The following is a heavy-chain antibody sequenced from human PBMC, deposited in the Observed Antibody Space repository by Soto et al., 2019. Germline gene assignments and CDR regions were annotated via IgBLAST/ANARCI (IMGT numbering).Heavy chain of an antibody. J-gene: IGHJ6*02. CDR1: GDSVSSNSAA. Sequence: SETLSLTCAISGDSVSSNSAAWNWIRQSPSRGLEWLGRTYYRSKWYNDYAVSVKSRITINPDTSKNQFSLQLNSVTPEDTAVYYCAREDCTNGVCYAPTYYYYGMDVWGQGTTVTVS. V-gene: IGHV6-1*01. CDR2: TYYRSKWYN. CDR3: AREDCTNGVCYAPTYYYYGMDV. D-gene: IGHD2-8*01.